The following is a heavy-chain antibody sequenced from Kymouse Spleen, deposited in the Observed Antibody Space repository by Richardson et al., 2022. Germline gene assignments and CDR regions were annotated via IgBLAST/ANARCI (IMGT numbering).Heavy chain of an antibody. Sequence: QVQLQESGPGLVKPSETLSLTCTVSGGSISSYYWSWIRQPPGKGLEWIGYIYYSGSTNYNPSLKSRVTISVDTSKNQFSLKLSSVTAADTAVYYCARGYSGYDYLFDYWGQGTLVTVSS. D-gene: IGHD5-12*01. CDR3: ARGYSGYDYLFDY. J-gene: IGHJ4*02. CDR1: GGSISSYY. V-gene: IGHV4-59*01. CDR2: IYYSGST.